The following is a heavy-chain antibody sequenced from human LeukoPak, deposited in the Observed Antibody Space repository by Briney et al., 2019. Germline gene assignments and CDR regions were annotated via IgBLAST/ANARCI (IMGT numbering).Heavy chain of an antibody. V-gene: IGHV4-59*01. CDR2: IYYSGST. Sequence: AETLSLTCSVSGGSISSYYWSWIRQPPGKGLEGIGYIYYSGSTNDNPSLKRRVTISVAPSKNQFSLKLSSVTAADPAVYYCARTPTVTFFDYWGQGTLVTVSS. CDR3: ARTPTVTFFDY. CDR1: GGSISSYY. D-gene: IGHD4-17*01. J-gene: IGHJ4*02.